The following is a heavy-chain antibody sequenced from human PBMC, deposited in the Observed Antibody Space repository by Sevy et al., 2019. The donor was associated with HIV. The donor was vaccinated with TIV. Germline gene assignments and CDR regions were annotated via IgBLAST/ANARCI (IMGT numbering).Heavy chain of an antibody. V-gene: IGHV4-30-2*01. CDR3: ARGAYGGNSYYYYYGMDV. D-gene: IGHD4-17*01. CDR2: IYHSGST. CDR1: GGSISSGGYS. J-gene: IGHJ6*02. Sequence: SETLSLTCAVSGGSISSGGYSWSWIRQPPGKGLEWIGYIYHSGSTYYNPSLKSRVTISVDRSKNQFSLKLSSVTAADTAVYYCARGAYGGNSYYYYYGMDVWGQRTTVTVFS.